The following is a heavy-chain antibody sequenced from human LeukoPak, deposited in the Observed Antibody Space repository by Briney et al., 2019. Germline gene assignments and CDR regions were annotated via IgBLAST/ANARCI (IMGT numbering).Heavy chain of an antibody. J-gene: IGHJ4*02. V-gene: IGHV1-18*01. CDR1: GYTFTSYG. D-gene: IGHD6-13*01. CDR3: ARDPAVAAAGLFDY. CDR2: ISAHNGNT. Sequence: SSVKVSCKASGYTFTSYGISWVRQAPGQGLEWMGWISAHNGNTNYAQKLQGRVTMTTDTSTSTAYMELRSPRSDDTAVYYCARDPAVAAAGLFDYWGQGTLVTVSS.